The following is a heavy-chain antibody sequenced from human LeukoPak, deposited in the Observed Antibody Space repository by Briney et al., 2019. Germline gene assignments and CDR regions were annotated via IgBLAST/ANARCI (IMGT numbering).Heavy chain of an antibody. D-gene: IGHD6-13*01. CDR2: ISSSSSYI. Sequence: GGSLRLSSAASGFTFSSYSMNWVRQAPGKGLEWVSSISSSSSYIYYADSVKGRFTISRDNAKNSLYLQMNSLRAEDTAVYYCARDQTRIAAAGPHIYYYYYGMDVWGQGTTVTVSS. V-gene: IGHV3-21*01. CDR1: GFTFSSYS. CDR3: ARDQTRIAAAGPHIYYYYYGMDV. J-gene: IGHJ6*02.